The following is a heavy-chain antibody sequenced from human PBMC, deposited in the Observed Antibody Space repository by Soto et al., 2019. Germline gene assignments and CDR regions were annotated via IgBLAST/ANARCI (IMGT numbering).Heavy chain of an antibody. CDR3: ARHGRVYYYDSSGYTDYGMDV. CDR1: GFTFSDYY. Sequence: GGSLRLSCAASGFTFSDYYMSWIRQAPGKGLEWVSYISSSSSYTNYADSVKGRFTISRDNAKNSLYLQMNSLRSEDTAVYYCARHGRVYYYDSSGYTDYGMDVWGQGTTVTVSS. J-gene: IGHJ6*02. V-gene: IGHV3-11*03. CDR2: ISSSSSYT. D-gene: IGHD3-22*01.